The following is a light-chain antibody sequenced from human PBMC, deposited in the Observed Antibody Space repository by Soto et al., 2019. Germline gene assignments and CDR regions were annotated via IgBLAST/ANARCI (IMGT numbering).Light chain of an antibody. Sequence: EIFLTQSPGTLSLSPGERATLSCRASQRVSSTYLAWYQQKPGQAPRLLIYGASTRATGIPARFSGSGSGTDFTLTISSLQPEDFAVYYCQQDYNLPWTFGQGTKVDI. CDR1: QRVSSTY. CDR2: GAS. CDR3: QQDYNLPWT. V-gene: IGKV3D-7*01. J-gene: IGKJ1*01.